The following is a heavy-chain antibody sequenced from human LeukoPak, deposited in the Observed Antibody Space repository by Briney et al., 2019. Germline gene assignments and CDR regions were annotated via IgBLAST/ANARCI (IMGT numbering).Heavy chain of an antibody. V-gene: IGHV7-4-1*02. CDR1: GYTFTGYY. J-gene: IGHJ4*02. CDR3: ARDRLVTPENWLAY. D-gene: IGHD3-9*01. Sequence: ASVKVSCKASGYTFTGYYMHWVRQAPGQGLEWMGWINTNTGNPTYAQGFTGRFVFSLDTSVSTAYLQISSLKAEDTAVYYCARDRLVTPENWLAYWGQGTLVTVSS. CDR2: INTNTGNP.